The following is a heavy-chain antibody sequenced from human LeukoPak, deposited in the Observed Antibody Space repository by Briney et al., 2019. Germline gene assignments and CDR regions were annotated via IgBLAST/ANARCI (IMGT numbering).Heavy chain of an antibody. CDR2: IQEDGSNR. D-gene: IGHD1-1*01. V-gene: IGHV3-7*01. CDR1: GFTLSYYW. Sequence: GGSLRLSCAASGFTLSYYWMSWVRQAPGKGLEWVANIQEDGSNRYYVGSVKGRFTISRDDAKNSVYLQMNSLRAEDTAVYYCAREARGTRAAFDIWGQGTMVTVS. CDR3: AREARGTRAAFDI. J-gene: IGHJ3*02.